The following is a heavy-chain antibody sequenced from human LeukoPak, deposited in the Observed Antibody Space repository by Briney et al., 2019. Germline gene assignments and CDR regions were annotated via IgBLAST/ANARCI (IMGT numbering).Heavy chain of an antibody. Sequence: GGSLRLSCAASGFTFSDYYMSWIRKAPGKGLEWVSYISSSGSTIYYADSLKGRFTISRDNAKNSLYLQMNSLRAEDTAVYYCARVGATTPVDYWGQGTLVTVSS. V-gene: IGHV3-11*01. CDR2: ISSSGSTI. CDR3: ARVGATTPVDY. J-gene: IGHJ4*02. CDR1: GFTFSDYY. D-gene: IGHD1-26*01.